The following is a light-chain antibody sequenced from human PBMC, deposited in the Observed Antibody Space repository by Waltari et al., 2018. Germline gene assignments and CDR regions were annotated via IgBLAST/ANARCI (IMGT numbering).Light chain of an antibody. CDR3: SSYTTSSAPGV. V-gene: IGLV2-14*01. CDR1: DSDVGAYDF. CDR2: EGS. J-gene: IGLJ1*01. Sequence: QSALTQPASVSGSPGQSITISCPGTDSDVGAYDFVSWYQQHPGKAPHLIMYEGSTRPAGIANRFSASKSGNTASLTISGLQAEDEADYYCSSYTTSSAPGVFGTGTRVTVL.